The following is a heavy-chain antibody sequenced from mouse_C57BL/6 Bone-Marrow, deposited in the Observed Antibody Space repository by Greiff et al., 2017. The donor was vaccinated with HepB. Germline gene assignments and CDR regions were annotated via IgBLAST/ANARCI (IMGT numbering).Heavy chain of an antibody. V-gene: IGHV1-55*01. Sequence: VQLQQPGAELVKPGASVKMSCKASGYTFTSYWMTWVKQRPGHGLEWIGDIYPDSGSTNYNEKFKSKATLTVDTSSSTAYMQLSSLSSEDSAVYYCASYYCCSFDYWGQGTTLTVSS. J-gene: IGHJ2*01. D-gene: IGHD1-1*01. CDR2: IYPDSGST. CDR1: GYTFTSYW. CDR3: ASYYCCSFDY.